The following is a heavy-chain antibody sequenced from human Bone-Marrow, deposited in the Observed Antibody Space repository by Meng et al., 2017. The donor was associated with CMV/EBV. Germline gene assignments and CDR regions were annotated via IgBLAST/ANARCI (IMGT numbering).Heavy chain of an antibody. CDR2: IYHSGST. J-gene: IGHJ6*02. D-gene: IGHD2-15*01. Sequence: SETLSLTCTVSGYSISSGYYWGWIRQPPGKGLEWIGSIYHSGSTYYNPSLKSRVTILVDTSKNQFSLKLSSVTAADTAVYYCARYCSGGSCYSHLYGMDVWGQGTTVTVSS. CDR1: GYSISSGYY. CDR3: ARYCSGGSCYSHLYGMDV. V-gene: IGHV4-38-2*02.